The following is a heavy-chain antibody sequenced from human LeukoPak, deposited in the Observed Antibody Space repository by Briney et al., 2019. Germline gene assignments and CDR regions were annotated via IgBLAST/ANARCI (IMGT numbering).Heavy chain of an antibody. CDR1: GGSISSGDYF. CDR3: ARYTSGQYYFDY. Sequence: TSQTLSLTCTVSGGSISSGDYFWSWIRQPPGKGLGWIGYIYYTGSTYYNPSLKRRVTISVDTSKNQFSLKLSSVTAADTAVYYCARYTSGQYYFDYWGQGTLVTVSS. CDR2: IYYTGST. D-gene: IGHD6-19*01. V-gene: IGHV4-30-4*01. J-gene: IGHJ4*02.